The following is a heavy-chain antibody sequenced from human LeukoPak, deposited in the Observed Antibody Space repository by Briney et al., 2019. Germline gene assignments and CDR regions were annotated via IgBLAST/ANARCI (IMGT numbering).Heavy chain of an antibody. D-gene: IGHD3-9*01. CDR2: IIPIFDTP. CDR1: RGTFSSYS. CDR3: ARANYDIFTGYVNYYHYYYMDV. V-gene: IGHV1-69*13. Sequence: SVKVSCKASRGTFSSYSITWVRQAPGQGLEWMGGIIPIFDTPNYAQRFQGRVTITADESTSTAYMELSSLRSEDTAVYYCARANYDIFTGYVNYYHYYYMDVWGKGTTVTVSS. J-gene: IGHJ6*03.